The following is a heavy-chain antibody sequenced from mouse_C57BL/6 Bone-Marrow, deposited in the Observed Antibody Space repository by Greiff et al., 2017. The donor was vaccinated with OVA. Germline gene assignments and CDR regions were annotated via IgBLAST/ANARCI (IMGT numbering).Heavy chain of an antibody. CDR2: ISNGGGST. CDR1: GFTFSDYY. J-gene: IGHJ1*03. CDR3: ARHASGYFDV. Sequence: EVMLVESGGGLVQPGGSLKLSCAASGFTFSDYYMYWVRQTPEKRLEWVAYISNGGGSTYYPDTVKGRFTISRDNAKNTLYLQMSRLKSEDTAMYYCARHASGYFDVWGTGTTVTVSS. V-gene: IGHV5-12*01.